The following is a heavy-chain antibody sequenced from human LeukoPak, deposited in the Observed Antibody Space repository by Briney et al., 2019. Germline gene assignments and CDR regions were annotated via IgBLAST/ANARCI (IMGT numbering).Heavy chain of an antibody. CDR1: GFTVSSYG. J-gene: IGHJ3*02. Sequence: GGSLRLSCAASGFTVSSYGMHWVRQAPGKGPEWVAFIRYDGSNTFHADSVKGRFTISRDNSRNTLYLQMNSLRAEDTAVYYCAKADPYDFWSGYSAGNAFDIWGQGTMITVSS. V-gene: IGHV3-30*02. CDR2: IRYDGSNT. D-gene: IGHD3-3*01. CDR3: AKADPYDFWSGYSAGNAFDI.